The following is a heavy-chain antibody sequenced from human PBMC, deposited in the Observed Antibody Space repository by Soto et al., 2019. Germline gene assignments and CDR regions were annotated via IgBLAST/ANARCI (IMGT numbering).Heavy chain of an antibody. J-gene: IGHJ3*02. CDR2: ISAYNGNT. CDR3: ARDRGYKYGPGAFDI. Sequence: ASVKVSCKASGYTFTSCGISWVRQAPGQGLEWMGWISAYNGNTNYAQKLQGRVTMTTDTSTSTAYMELRSLRSDDTAVYSCARDRGYKYGPGAFDIWGQGTMVTVSS. D-gene: IGHD5-12*01. CDR1: GYTFTSCG. V-gene: IGHV1-18*01.